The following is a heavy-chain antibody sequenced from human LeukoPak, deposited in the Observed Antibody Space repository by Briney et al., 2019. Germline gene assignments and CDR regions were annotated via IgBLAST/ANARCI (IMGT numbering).Heavy chain of an antibody. J-gene: IGHJ2*01. CDR2: VYYSGST. CDR3: ASGRGSGGKSRYFYL. CDR1: GGSISNSNYY. V-gene: IGHV4-39*01. D-gene: IGHD2-15*01. Sequence: PSETLSLTCTVSGGSISNSNYYWIWIRQPPWKGLEWIGSVYYSGSTYYNPSLKSRVTISVDTPKNQFSLKLSSVTAADTAVYYCASGRGSGGKSRYFYLWGRGTLVTVSS.